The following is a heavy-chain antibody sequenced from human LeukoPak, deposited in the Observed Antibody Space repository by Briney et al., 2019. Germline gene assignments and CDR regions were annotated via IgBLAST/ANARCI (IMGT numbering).Heavy chain of an antibody. CDR1: GFTFSSYS. Sequence: GGSLRLSCAASGFTFSSYSMNWVRQAPGEGLEWVSSISSSSSYIYYADSVKGRFTISRDNAKNSLYLQMNSLRAEDTAVYYCARDGPLYCSGGSCYFDYWGQGTLVTVSS. CDR3: ARDGPLYCSGGSCYFDY. D-gene: IGHD2-15*01. CDR2: ISSSSSYI. J-gene: IGHJ4*02. V-gene: IGHV3-21*01.